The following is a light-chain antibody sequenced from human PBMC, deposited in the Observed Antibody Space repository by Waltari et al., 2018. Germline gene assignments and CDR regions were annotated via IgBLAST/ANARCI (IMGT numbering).Light chain of an antibody. CDR1: SSDVGDYRY. V-gene: IGLV2-14*01. J-gene: IGLJ2*01. CDR3: SSYTTSTSYVV. Sequence: QSALTQPASVSGSPGQSITISCSGPSSDVGDYRYFAWYQQHPGKAPKLMIYEVSNRPSGVSNRCSGSKSGNTASLTISGLQAEDEADYYCSSYTTSTSYVVFGGGTKLTVL. CDR2: EVS.